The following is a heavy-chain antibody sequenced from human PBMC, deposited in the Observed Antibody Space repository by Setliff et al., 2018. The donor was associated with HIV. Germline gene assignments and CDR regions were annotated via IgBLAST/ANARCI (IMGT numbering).Heavy chain of an antibody. CDR3: ESTGRKPYFGSRNEYYFDY. Sequence: SETLSLTCAVYGGSFSGNYWSWIRQPPGKGLEWIGDINHGGSTNYSPSLKSRVTISVDTSKNQFSLTLTSVTAADTAVYYCESTGRKPYFGSRNEYYFDYWGQGILVTVSS. CDR2: INHGGST. J-gene: IGHJ4*02. CDR1: GGSFSGNY. V-gene: IGHV4-34*01. D-gene: IGHD3-10*01.